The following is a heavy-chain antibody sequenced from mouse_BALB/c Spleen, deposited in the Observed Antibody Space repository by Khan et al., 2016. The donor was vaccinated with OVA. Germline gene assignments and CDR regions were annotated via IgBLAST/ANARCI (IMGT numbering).Heavy chain of an antibody. CDR2: VSSGGSYT. CDR3: ARQGGIYDGPFDY. V-gene: IGHV5-9-3*01. J-gene: IGHJ2*01. D-gene: IGHD2-3*01. Sequence: EVELVESGGGLVKPGGSLKLSCAASGFTFNNYAMSWVRQTPEKRLEWVATVSSGGSYTYYPDSVKGRLTIYRANAKNTLSLQRSRLRSENTAMYYCARQGGIYDGPFDYWGQGATLTVSS. CDR1: GFTFNNYA.